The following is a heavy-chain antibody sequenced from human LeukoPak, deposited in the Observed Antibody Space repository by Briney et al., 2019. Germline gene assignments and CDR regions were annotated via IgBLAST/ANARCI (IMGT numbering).Heavy chain of an antibody. V-gene: IGHV1-69*04. Sequence: SVKVSCKASGGTFSSYAISWVRRAPGQGLEWMGRIIPILGIANYAQKFQGRVTITADKSTSTAYMELSSLRSEDTAVYYCARVRSGWYRGSWGQGTLVTVSS. CDR2: IIPILGIA. CDR3: ARVRSGWYRGS. D-gene: IGHD6-19*01. CDR1: GGTFSSYA. J-gene: IGHJ4*02.